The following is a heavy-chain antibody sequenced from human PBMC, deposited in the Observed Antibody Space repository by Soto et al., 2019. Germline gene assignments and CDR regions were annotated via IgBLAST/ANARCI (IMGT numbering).Heavy chain of an antibody. Sequence: QVQLQESGPGLVKPSGTLSLTCAVSGGSISSSNWWSWVRQPPGKGLEWIGEIYHSGSTNYNPSLKGRVTISGDKAKNQFSLKLSSVTAADTAVYYCARAPYYYGANRASFDYWGQGTLVTVSS. CDR1: GGSISSSNW. CDR2: IYHSGST. V-gene: IGHV4-4*02. J-gene: IGHJ4*02. CDR3: ARAPYYYGANRASFDY. D-gene: IGHD3-10*01.